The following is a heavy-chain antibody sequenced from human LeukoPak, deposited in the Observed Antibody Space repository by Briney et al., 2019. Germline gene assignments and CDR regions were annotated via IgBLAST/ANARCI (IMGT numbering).Heavy chain of an antibody. CDR1: GGSISSSSYY. V-gene: IGHV4-39*01. Sequence: SETLSLTCTVSGGSISSSSYYWGWIRQPPGKGLEWIGSIYYSGSTYYNPSLKSRVTISVDTSNNQFSLKLSSVTDTDTAVYYCAALGYSYGYSSFDYWGQGTLVTVSS. CDR2: IYYSGST. CDR3: AALGYSYGYSSFDY. D-gene: IGHD5-18*01. J-gene: IGHJ4*02.